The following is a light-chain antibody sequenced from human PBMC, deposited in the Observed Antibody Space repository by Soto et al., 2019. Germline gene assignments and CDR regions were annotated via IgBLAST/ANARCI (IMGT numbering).Light chain of an antibody. CDR3: QQYNNWPTWT. Sequence: EIVMTQSPATLSVSPGDRATLSCRASPSVSSNLAWYQQKPGQAHRLLIYGESTRATGIPARFSGSGSGTEFTLTISSQQSEDFAVYYCQQYNNWPTWTFGQGTKVDIK. CDR2: GES. V-gene: IGKV3-15*01. J-gene: IGKJ1*01. CDR1: PSVSSN.